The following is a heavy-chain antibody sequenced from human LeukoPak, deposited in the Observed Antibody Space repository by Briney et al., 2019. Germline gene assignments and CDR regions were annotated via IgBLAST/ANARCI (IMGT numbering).Heavy chain of an antibody. J-gene: IGHJ4*02. D-gene: IGHD7-27*01. CDR1: GGSISSNY. Sequence: SETLSLTCTVSGGSISSNYWRWIRQPPGKGLEWIGYIYYSGSTNYNPSLKSRVTISVDTSKNQFSLKLSSVTAADTAVYYCARDNWGLDYWGQGTLVTVSS. CDR3: ARDNWGLDY. V-gene: IGHV4-59*01. CDR2: IYYSGST.